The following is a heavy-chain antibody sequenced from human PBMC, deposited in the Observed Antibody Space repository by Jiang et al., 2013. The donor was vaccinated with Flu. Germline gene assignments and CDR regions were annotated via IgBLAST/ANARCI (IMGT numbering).Heavy chain of an antibody. CDR1: GYSFSAYY. Sequence: ASGYSFSAYYLHWVRQASGQGLEWMGRINPNSGDTNYAQKFQGRVTMTRDTSISTADMELTSLRSDDTALYYCARAYYYDSSAYYFDIWGQGTMVTVSS. CDR2: INPNSGDT. CDR3: ARAYYYDSSAYYFDI. D-gene: IGHD3-22*01. J-gene: IGHJ3*02. V-gene: IGHV1-2*06.